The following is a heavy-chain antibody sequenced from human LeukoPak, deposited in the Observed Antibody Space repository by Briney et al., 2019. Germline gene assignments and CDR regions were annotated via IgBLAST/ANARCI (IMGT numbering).Heavy chain of an antibody. J-gene: IGHJ4*02. V-gene: IGHV3-21*06. CDR3: ARDLTTVTTAVFAY. CDR1: GFTFSSYS. D-gene: IGHD4-11*01. CDR2: ISSSSTYL. Sequence: GGSLRLSCAASGFTFSSYSMNWVRQAPGKGLEWVSSISSSSTYLYYADSVKGRFTISRDKAKNSLYLQMNSLRAEDTAVYYCARDLTTVTTAVFAYWGQGTLVTVSS.